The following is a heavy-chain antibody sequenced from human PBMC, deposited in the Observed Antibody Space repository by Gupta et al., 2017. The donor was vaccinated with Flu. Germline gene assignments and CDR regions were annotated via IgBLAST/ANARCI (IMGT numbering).Heavy chain of an antibody. Sequence: QVQLVQSGAEVKKPGASVKVSCKVSGYTLTELSMHWVRQAPGKGLEWMGGFDPEDGETIYAQKFQGRVTMTEDTSTDTAYMELSSLRSEDTAVYYCATEYCSSTSCYMADAFDIWGQGTMVTVSS. CDR3: ATEYCSSTSCYMADAFDI. CDR2: FDPEDGET. V-gene: IGHV1-24*01. J-gene: IGHJ3*02. CDR1: GYTLTELS. D-gene: IGHD2-2*02.